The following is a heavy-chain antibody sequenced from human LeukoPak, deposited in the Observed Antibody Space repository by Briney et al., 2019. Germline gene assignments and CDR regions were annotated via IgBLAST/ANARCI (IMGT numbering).Heavy chain of an antibody. CDR2: INQDGSEK. Sequence: GGSLRLSCSASGFTFRTYWMSWVRQAPGKGLEWVANINQDGSEKNHVDSVKGRFTISRDNAKNSMYLQMNSLRAEDTAVYYCARPIFTSGWDAFGYWGQGSLVIASS. J-gene: IGHJ4*02. CDR1: GFTFRTYW. V-gene: IGHV3-7*01. CDR3: ARPIFTSGWDAFGY. D-gene: IGHD2-2*01.